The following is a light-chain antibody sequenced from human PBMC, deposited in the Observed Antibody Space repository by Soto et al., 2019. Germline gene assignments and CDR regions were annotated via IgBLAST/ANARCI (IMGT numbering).Light chain of an antibody. J-gene: IGKJ1*01. CDR1: QYVSSN. CDR3: QQYNDWPAT. Sequence: EIVMTQSPATLSVSPGERGTLSCMASQYVSSNLAWYHQKPGQAPRLLIYGASTRATGIPARFSGSGSGTEFTLTIRRLPSEDFAVYYCQQYNDWPATFGQGTKVEIK. CDR2: GAS. V-gene: IGKV3-15*01.